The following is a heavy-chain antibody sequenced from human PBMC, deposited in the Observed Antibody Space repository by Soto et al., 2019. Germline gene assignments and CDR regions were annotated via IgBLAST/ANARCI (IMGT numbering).Heavy chain of an antibody. CDR2: INHSGST. CDR3: ARERDYYYGSGIQIPYYFDY. CDR1: YGSFIGYY. V-gene: IGHV4-34*01. D-gene: IGHD3-10*01. J-gene: IGHJ4*02. Sequence: SQTMSLTCGVYYGSFIGYYGSWIRQHTGKGLEWIGEINHSGSTNYNPSLKRRVTISVEPSKNQFPRKLSLFTAADTVVYYCARERDYYYGSGIQIPYYFDYWGQGTLVTVSS.